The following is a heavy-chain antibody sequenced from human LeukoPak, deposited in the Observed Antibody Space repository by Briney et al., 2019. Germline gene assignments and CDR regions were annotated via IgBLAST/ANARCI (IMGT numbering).Heavy chain of an antibody. Sequence: SETLSLTCTVSGGSINSYYWSWIRQPPGKGLEWIGYIHYSGSTNYNPSLKSRVTISVDTSKNQFSLKLSSVTAADTAVYYCARGHTAVTRHFDFWGQGTLVTVSS. CDR3: ARGHTAVTRHFDF. CDR2: IHYSGST. CDR1: GGSINSYY. V-gene: IGHV4-59*01. J-gene: IGHJ4*02. D-gene: IGHD4-17*01.